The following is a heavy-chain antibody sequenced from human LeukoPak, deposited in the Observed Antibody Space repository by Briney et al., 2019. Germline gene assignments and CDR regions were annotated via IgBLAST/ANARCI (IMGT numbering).Heavy chain of an antibody. CDR2: ISAYNGNT. Sequence: ASVEVSCKASGYTFTSYGISWVRQAPGQGLEWMGWISAYNGNTNYAQKLQGRVTMTTDTSTSTAYMELRSLRSDDTAVYYCARDSREYYYKPVDYWGQGTLVTVSS. V-gene: IGHV1-18*01. J-gene: IGHJ4*02. D-gene: IGHD3-10*01. CDR1: GYTFTSYG. CDR3: ARDSREYYYKPVDY.